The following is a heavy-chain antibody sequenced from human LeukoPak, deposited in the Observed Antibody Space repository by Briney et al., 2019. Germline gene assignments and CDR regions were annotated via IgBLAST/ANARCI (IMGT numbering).Heavy chain of an antibody. V-gene: IGHV3-9*01. CDR1: GVTFDDYA. CDR2: ISWNSDSI. J-gene: IGHJ4*02. CDR3: AKDRGSFRWGSSAFDY. Sequence: PGRALRLSCVASGVTFDDYAMHWVRQAPGKGLEWVSRISWNSDSIGYVDSVKGRFIISRDNAKNSLYLQMNSLRAEDTALYYCAKDRGSFRWGSSAFDYWGQGTLVTVSS. D-gene: IGHD3-16*01.